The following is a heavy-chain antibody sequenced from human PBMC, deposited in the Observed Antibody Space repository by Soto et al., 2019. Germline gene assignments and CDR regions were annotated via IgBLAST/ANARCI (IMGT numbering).Heavy chain of an antibody. CDR3: ARLNKKEGSYSSGLLV. CDR1: GYSFTIYC. CDR2: IDPSDSYT. Sequence: GESIKISCNGSGYSFTIYCISLVLQIPGKGLDWMGRIDPSDSYTNYSPSFQGHVTISADKSISTAYLQWSSLKASDTAMYYCARLNKKEGSYSSGLLVWGQGTLVTVYS. V-gene: IGHV5-10-1*01. J-gene: IGHJ4*02. D-gene: IGHD6-19*01.